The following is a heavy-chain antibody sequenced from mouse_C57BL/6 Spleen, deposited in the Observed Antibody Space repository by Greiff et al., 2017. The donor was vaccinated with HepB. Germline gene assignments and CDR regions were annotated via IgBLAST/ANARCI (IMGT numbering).Heavy chain of an antibody. V-gene: IGHV5-9*01. D-gene: IGHD6-2*01. CDR3: ARRSLGGAWFAY. J-gene: IGHJ3*01. CDR2: ISGGGGNT. CDR1: GFTFSSYT. Sequence: EVHLVESGGGLVKPGGSLKLSCAASGFTFSSYTMSWVRQTPEKRLEWVATISGGGGNTYYPDSVKGRFTISRDNAKNTLYLQMSSLRSEDTALFYCARRSLGGAWFAYWGQGTLVTVSA.